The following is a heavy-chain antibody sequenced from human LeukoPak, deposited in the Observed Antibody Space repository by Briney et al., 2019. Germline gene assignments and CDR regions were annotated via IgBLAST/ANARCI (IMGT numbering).Heavy chain of an antibody. CDR3: LRVATYAYSDS. CDR1: GFTFSTHS. D-gene: IGHD4-23*01. J-gene: IGHJ4*02. Sequence: PGGSLRLSCAASGFTFSTHSMVWVRQAPGKGLECVSYISSSSSTIYYADSVKGRFTISRDNAENSVYLQVNSLRAEDTAVYYCLRVATYAYSDSWGQGTLVTVSS. CDR2: ISSSSSTI. V-gene: IGHV3-48*01.